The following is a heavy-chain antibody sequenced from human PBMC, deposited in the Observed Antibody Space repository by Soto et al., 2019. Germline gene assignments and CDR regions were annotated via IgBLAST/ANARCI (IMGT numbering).Heavy chain of an antibody. J-gene: IGHJ4*02. V-gene: IGHV4-34*01. CDR1: GGSFSGYY. CDR3: ARRRPHYDFWSGYSGPADY. CDR2: INHSGST. D-gene: IGHD3-3*01. Sequence: SETLSLTCAVYGGSFSGYYWSWIRQPPGKGLEGIGEINHSGSTNYNPSLKSRVTISVDTSKNQFSLKLSSVTAADTAVYYCARRRPHYDFWSGYSGPADYWGQGTPVTVSS.